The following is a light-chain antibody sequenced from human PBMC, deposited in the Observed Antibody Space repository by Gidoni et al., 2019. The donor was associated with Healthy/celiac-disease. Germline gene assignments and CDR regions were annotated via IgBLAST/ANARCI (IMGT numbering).Light chain of an antibody. CDR2: DAS. J-gene: IGKJ2*01. Sequence: EVVFTPSRATLSLSPGERATLSCRASQSVSSYLAGYQQKPGQAPRLLIYDASNRATGIPARFSGSGSGTDVTLTISSLEPEDFAVYYCQQRSNWPPYTFGQGTKLEIK. V-gene: IGKV3-11*01. CDR3: QQRSNWPPYT. CDR1: QSVSSY.